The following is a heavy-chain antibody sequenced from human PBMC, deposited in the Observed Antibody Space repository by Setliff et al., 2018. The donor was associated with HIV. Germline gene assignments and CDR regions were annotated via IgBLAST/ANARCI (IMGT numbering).Heavy chain of an antibody. CDR2: IIPVFRRG. Sequence: SVKVSCKAPGGAFSSYAFSWVRQAPGQGLEWMGGIIPVFRRGDNAQRFQGRVTITADESTTTVYMELGRLRSEDTAVYYCVRGPSYYYDSSGYYYSQFRYWGQGTLVTVS. J-gene: IGHJ4*02. CDR1: GGAFSSYA. V-gene: IGHV1-69*13. D-gene: IGHD3-22*01. CDR3: VRGPSYYYDSSGYYYSQFRY.